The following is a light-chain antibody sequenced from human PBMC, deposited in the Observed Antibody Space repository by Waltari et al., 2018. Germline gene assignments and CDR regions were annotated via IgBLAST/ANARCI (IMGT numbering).Light chain of an antibody. CDR1: SIDVGHYNY. CDR2: EVQ. CDR3: SAYAGSNNLL. J-gene: IGLJ3*02. V-gene: IGLV2-8*01. Sequence: QSALTQPPSASGSPGQSVTISCTGTSIDVGHYNYVPWYQQRPGSAPTLILYEVQKRPSGVPDRFSGSKSGNTAYLTVSGLQGEDEAEYFCSAYAGSNNLLFGGGTKLTVL.